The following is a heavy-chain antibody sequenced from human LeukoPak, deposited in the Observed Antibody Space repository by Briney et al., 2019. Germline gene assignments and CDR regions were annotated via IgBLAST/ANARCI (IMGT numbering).Heavy chain of an antibody. CDR3: AKAKGRLIVEYYFDY. Sequence: PGGSLRLSCAASGFTFSSYAMSWVRQAPGKGLEWVSAISGSGGSTYYADSVKGRFTISRDNSKNTLYLQMNSLRAEDTAVYYCAKAKGRLIVEYYFDYWGQGTLVTVSS. V-gene: IGHV3-23*01. CDR1: GFTFSSYA. CDR2: ISGSGGST. D-gene: IGHD3-16*02. J-gene: IGHJ4*02.